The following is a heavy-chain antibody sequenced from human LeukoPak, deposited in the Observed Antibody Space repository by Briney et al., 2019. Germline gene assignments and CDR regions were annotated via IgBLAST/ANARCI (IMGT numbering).Heavy chain of an antibody. V-gene: IGHV3-66*01. J-gene: IGHJ4*02. CDR2: IYGADSP. CDR1: GFTVSSNY. CDR3: AGGYFSAPNY. Sequence: PGGSLRLSCAASGFTVSSNYMSWVRQAPGKGLEWVSLIYGADSPYYADSVKGRFTLSRDNSKNTLFLQMDNLRAEDTGVYYCAGGYFSAPNYWGQGTLVTVSS. D-gene: IGHD3-16*01.